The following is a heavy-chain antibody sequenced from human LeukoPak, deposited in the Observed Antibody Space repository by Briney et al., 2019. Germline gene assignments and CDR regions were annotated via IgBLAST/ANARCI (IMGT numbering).Heavy chain of an antibody. V-gene: IGHV4-4*07. D-gene: IGHD5-18*01. J-gene: IGHJ4*02. CDR1: GASISSYY. CDR2: VYTDGST. CDR3: ARDGNTALGVRNDY. Sequence: SETLSLTCTVSGASISSYYWSWIRQPAGMRLEWIGRVYTDGSTNYNPSLRSRVTISVDTSKNQFSLKVNSVTAADTAVYYCARDGNTALGVRNDYWGQGTLVTVSS.